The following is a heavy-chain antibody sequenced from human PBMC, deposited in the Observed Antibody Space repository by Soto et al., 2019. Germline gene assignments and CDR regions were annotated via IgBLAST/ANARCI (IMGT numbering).Heavy chain of an antibody. CDR3: ARDCLLTSLPAATQYYYGMDV. J-gene: IGHJ6*02. Sequence: GGSLRLSCAASGFTFSSYSMNWVRQAPGKGLEWVSYISSSSSTIYYADSVKGRFTISRDNAKNSLYLQMNSLRAEDTAVYYCARDCLLTSLPAATQYYYGMDVWGQGTTVTVSS. D-gene: IGHD2-2*01. V-gene: IGHV3-48*01. CDR2: ISSSSSTI. CDR1: GFTFSSYS.